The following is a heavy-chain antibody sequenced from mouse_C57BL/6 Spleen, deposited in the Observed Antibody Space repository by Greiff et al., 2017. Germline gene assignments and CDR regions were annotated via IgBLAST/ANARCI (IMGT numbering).Heavy chain of an antibody. Sequence: QVQLKESGPELVKPGASVKISCKASGYAFSSSWMNWVKQRPGKGLEWIGRIYPGDGDTNYNGKFKGKATLTADKSSSTAYRQLSSVTSEDSAVYFCARIYDGYPFAYWGQGTLVTVSA. CDR3: ARIYDGYPFAY. CDR1: GYAFSSSW. V-gene: IGHV1-82*01. CDR2: IYPGDGDT. D-gene: IGHD2-3*01. J-gene: IGHJ3*01.